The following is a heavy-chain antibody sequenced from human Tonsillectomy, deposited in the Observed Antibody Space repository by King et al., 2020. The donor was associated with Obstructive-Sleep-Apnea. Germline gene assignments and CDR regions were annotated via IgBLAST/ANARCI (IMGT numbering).Heavy chain of an antibody. D-gene: IGHD7-27*01. CDR1: GGSISSGGYY. CDR3: ARDLLGAGDKALDAFDI. Sequence: QLKESGPGLVKPSKTLSLTCTVSGGSISSGGYYWSWIRQHPGKGLEWIGYIYYSGSTYYNPSLKSRVTISVDTSKNQFSLKLSSVTAADTAVYYCARDLLGAGDKALDAFDIWGQGTMVTVSS. CDR2: IYYSGST. J-gene: IGHJ3*02. V-gene: IGHV4-31*03.